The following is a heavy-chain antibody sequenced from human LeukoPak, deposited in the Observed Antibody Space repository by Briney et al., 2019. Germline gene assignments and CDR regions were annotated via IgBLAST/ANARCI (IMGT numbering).Heavy chain of an antibody. Sequence: GGSLRLSCAASGFTFSSYAMSWVRQAPGKGLEWVSAISGSGGSTYYADSVKGRFTISRDNSKNTLYLQMSSLRAEDTAVYYCAKDTYYDILTGYQRAYYFDYWGQGTLVTVSS. CDR2: ISGSGGST. J-gene: IGHJ4*02. CDR1: GFTFSSYA. D-gene: IGHD3-9*01. CDR3: AKDTYYDILTGYQRAYYFDY. V-gene: IGHV3-23*01.